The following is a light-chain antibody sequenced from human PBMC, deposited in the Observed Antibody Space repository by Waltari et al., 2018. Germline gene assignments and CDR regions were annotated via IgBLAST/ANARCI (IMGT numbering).Light chain of an antibody. V-gene: IGKV1-39*01. J-gene: IGKJ2*01. Sequence: DIQMTQSPSSLSPSVGDRVTITCRASQSISNFLNWYQQKPGEAPKLLIYSASTLQSGVPSRFSGAGSGTDFSLTIISLQPEDFASYYCQQSSTTPSTFGQGTKLEIK. CDR2: SAS. CDR1: QSISNF. CDR3: QQSSTTPST.